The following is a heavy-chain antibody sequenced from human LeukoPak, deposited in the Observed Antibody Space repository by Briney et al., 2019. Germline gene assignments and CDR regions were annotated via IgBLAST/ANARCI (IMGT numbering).Heavy chain of an antibody. CDR2: INHNGNVN. CDR3: GRDFDGYYYSAYYVDY. V-gene: IGHV3-7*03. CDR1: GFTFSSYW. Sequence: PGGSLRLSCAASGFTFSSYWMNWVRQAPGKGLEWVASINHNGNVNYYVDSVKGRFTISRDNAKNSLYLQMNTLRTEDTAVYYCGRDFDGYYYSAYYVDYWGQGTLVTVSS. J-gene: IGHJ4*02. D-gene: IGHD5-24*01.